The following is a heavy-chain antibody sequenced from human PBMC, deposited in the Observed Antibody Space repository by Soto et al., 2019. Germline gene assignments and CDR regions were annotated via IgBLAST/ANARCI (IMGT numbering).Heavy chain of an antibody. Sequence: QVQLVQSGAEVKKPWSSVKVSCKASGGTFSSYAISWVRQAPGQGLEWMGGIIPIFGTANYAQKFQGRVTITADESTSTAYMELSSLRSEDTAVYYCWVVVTATPTYYYYGMDVWGQGTTVTVSS. CDR2: IIPIFGTA. V-gene: IGHV1-69*12. CDR3: WVVVTATPTYYYYGMDV. CDR1: GGTFSSYA. J-gene: IGHJ6*02. D-gene: IGHD2-21*02.